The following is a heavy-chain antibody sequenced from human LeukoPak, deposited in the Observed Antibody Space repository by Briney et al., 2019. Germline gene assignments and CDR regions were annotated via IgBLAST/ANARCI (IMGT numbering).Heavy chain of an antibody. D-gene: IGHD1/OR15-1a*01. CDR3: ARGVNNWNIDVFDI. V-gene: IGHV4-34*01. CDR2: INHSGST. CDR1: GGSFSGYY. Sequence: SETLSLTCAVYGGSFSGYYWSWILQPPGKGLEWIGEINHSGSTNYNPSLKSRVTTSVDTSKNQFSLKLSSVTAAETAVYFCARGVNNWNIDVFDIWGQGTMVTVSS. J-gene: IGHJ3*02.